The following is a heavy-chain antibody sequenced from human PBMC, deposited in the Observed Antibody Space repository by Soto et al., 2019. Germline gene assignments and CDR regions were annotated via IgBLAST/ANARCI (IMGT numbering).Heavy chain of an antibody. D-gene: IGHD6-19*01. V-gene: IGHV3-23*01. CDR2: ISVSGDNT. J-gene: IGHJ3*01. CDR1: GFIFSTYV. CDR3: AREGFSSGRAGGFDF. Sequence: EVQLLESGGGLVQPGGSLRLSCAASGFIFSTYVFTWVRQAPGKGLEWVSTISVSGDNTHYADSMKGRITISRDNSKDTLFLQINNLRAEDTARYYCAREGFSSGRAGGFDFWGQGTMVSVSS.